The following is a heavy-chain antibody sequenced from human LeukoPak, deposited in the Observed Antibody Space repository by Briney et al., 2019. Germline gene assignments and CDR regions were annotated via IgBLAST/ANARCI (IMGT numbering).Heavy chain of an antibody. D-gene: IGHD4-11*01. CDR2: ISTYTGIT. Sequence: ASVNVSCKASGFRFTSFGVSWVRQAPGQGLAWMGWISTYTGITHYAERFEDRVTMAIDTSTTTVYMELRRLIYDDTAVYYCARDSDYSGTGNGDWFDPWGQGTVATVSS. CDR3: ARDSDYSGTGNGDWFDP. J-gene: IGHJ5*02. V-gene: IGHV1-18*04. CDR1: GFRFTSFG.